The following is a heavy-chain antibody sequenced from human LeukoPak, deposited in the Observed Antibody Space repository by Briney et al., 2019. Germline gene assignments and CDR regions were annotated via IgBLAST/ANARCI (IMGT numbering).Heavy chain of an antibody. CDR3: AKGIEKMLWWLPLGAFDI. D-gene: IGHD4/OR15-4a*01. J-gene: IGHJ3*02. V-gene: IGHV4-39*07. Sequence: SETLSLTCTVSGGSISSSSYYWGWIRQPPGKGLEWIGSIYYSGSTYYNPSLKSRVTISVDTSKTQFSLKLTSVTAADTAVYYCAKGIEKMLWWLPLGAFDIWGQGTMVTVSS. CDR1: GGSISSSSYY. CDR2: IYYSGST.